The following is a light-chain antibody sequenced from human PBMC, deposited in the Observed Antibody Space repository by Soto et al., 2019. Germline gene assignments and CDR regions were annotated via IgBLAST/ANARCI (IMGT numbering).Light chain of an antibody. CDR1: SSNIGSNY. CDR2: RND. CDR3: AAWDYSLGGQVV. V-gene: IGLV1-47*01. Sequence: QSVLTQPPSASGTPGQRGTISCSGSSSNIGSNYVSWYQHLPGTAHKLLIGRNDQRPSRVPDRFSGSKSDTSASLAISGLRSEAAADYYCAAWDYSLGGQVVFGGGTKLTV. J-gene: IGLJ2*01.